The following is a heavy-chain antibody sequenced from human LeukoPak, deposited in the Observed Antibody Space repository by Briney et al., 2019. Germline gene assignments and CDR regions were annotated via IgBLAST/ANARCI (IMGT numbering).Heavy chain of an antibody. CDR3: ARDYGSGGYYLLRHFDY. Sequence: SETLSLTCAVYGGSFSGYYWSWIRQPPGKGLEWIGEINHSGSTNYNPSLKSRVTISVDTSKNQFSLKLNSVTAADTAVYYCARDYGSGGYYLLRHFDYWGQGTLVTVSS. J-gene: IGHJ4*02. D-gene: IGHD3-10*01. CDR1: GGSFSGYY. V-gene: IGHV4-34*01. CDR2: INHSGST.